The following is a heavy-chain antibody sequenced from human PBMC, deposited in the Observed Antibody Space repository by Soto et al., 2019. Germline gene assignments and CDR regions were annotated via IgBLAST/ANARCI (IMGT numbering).Heavy chain of an antibody. CDR1: GFTVSGNF. CDR2: IYTGGST. J-gene: IGHJ4*02. V-gene: IGHV3-66*01. CDR3: AHGSGTY. Sequence: GGSLRLSCAASGFTVSGNFMSWVRQAPGEGLEWVSVIYTGGSTIYADPVKDRFTMSRDNSKNTLYLQMNSLRADDTAVYYCAHGSGTYWGLGTLVTVSS. D-gene: IGHD3-10*01.